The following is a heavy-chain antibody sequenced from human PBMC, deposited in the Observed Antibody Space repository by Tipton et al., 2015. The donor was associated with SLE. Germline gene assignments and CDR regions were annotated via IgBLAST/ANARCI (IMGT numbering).Heavy chain of an antibody. CDR3: ARASWGSSGYYSGRYFDY. Sequence: TLSLTCAVYGGSFSGYYWNWIRQPPGKGLEWIGEINHSGSTNYNPSLKSRVTISVDTSKNQFSLKLSSVTAADTAVYYCARASWGSSGYYSGRYFDYWGQGTLVTVSS. V-gene: IGHV4-34*01. J-gene: IGHJ4*02. CDR1: GGSFSGYY. CDR2: INHSGST. D-gene: IGHD3-22*01.